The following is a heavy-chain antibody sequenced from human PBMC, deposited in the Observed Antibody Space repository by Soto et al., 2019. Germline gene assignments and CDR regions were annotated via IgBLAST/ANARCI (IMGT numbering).Heavy chain of an antibody. CDR3: ARISTAVTGNGFDI. J-gene: IGHJ3*02. D-gene: IGHD6-19*01. V-gene: IGHV2-70*11. CDR1: GFSLSTSGMC. CDR2: IDWDDDK. Sequence: ESGPTLVNPTQTLTLTCTVSGFSLSTSGMCVNWIRQPPGQALEWLARIDWDDDKYYSTSLKTRLTISKDTSKTQVVLTMTNMDPVDTATYYCARISTAVTGNGFDIWGQGTMVTVTS.